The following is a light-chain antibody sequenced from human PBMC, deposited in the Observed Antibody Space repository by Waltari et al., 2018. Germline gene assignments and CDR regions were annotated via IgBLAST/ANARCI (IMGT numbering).Light chain of an antibody. Sequence: DIQMTQSPSSLSASVGDRVTIACRASQTIPTYLNWYQHKAGEAPNLLIYATSNLESGVPSRFSGSGSGTEFTLTISSLEPEDFAVYYCQQHRNWPITFGQGTRLDIQ. CDR3: QQHRNWPIT. V-gene: IGKV1-39*01. CDR1: QTIPTY. CDR2: ATS. J-gene: IGKJ5*01.